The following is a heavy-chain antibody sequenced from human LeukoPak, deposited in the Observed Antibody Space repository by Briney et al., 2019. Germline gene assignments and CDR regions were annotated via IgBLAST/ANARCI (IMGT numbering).Heavy chain of an antibody. CDR3: AGPTGRYSGYDFGP. Sequence: ASVKVSCKASGYTFTGYYIHWVRQAPGQGLEWMGWINPNSGGTNYAQKFQDRVTMTRDTSISTAYMELSRLRSDDTAIYYCAGPTGRYSGYDFGPWSQGTLVTVSS. J-gene: IGHJ5*02. CDR1: GYTFTGYY. CDR2: INPNSGGT. D-gene: IGHD5-12*01. V-gene: IGHV1-2*02.